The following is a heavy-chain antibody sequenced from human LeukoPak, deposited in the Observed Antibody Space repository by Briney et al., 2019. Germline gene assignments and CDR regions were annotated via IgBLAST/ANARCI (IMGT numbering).Heavy chain of an antibody. D-gene: IGHD3-10*01. J-gene: IGHJ5*02. CDR2: INHSGST. Sequence: PSETLSLTCAVYGGSFSGYYWSWIRQPPGKGLEWIGEINHSGSTNYNPSLKSRVTISVDTSKNQFSLKLSSVTAADTAVYYCARHPFLSKLLWFAINSGGFDPWGQGTLVTVSS. CDR1: GGSFSGYY. CDR3: ARHPFLSKLLWFAINSGGFDP. V-gene: IGHV4-34*01.